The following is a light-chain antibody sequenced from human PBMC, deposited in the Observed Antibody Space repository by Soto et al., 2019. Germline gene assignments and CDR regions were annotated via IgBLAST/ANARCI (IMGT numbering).Light chain of an antibody. V-gene: IGKV3-20*01. Sequence: EIVLTQSPGTLSLSPGERATLSCRASQSVSSSYLAWYQQKPGQAPRLLIYGASSRATGIPDRVSGSGSGTDFPLTISRQEPEDFAVYYCQQYGRSPWTFGQGTKVEIK. CDR3: QQYGRSPWT. CDR1: QSVSSSY. CDR2: GAS. J-gene: IGKJ1*01.